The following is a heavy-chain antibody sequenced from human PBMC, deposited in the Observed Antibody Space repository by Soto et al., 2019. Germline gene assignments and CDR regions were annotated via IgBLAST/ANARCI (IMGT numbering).Heavy chain of an antibody. Sequence: LRLSCETSGLTFISYALHCFLQSPVKVLKWVAVVSYDGTYKYYADSVKGRFTISRDNSRNTLYLQMNSLTVEDTAVYYCAREGHYSNSSGDYYGNWFDPWGQGTRVTVSS. J-gene: IGHJ5*02. V-gene: IGHV3-30*01. CDR1: GLTFISYA. CDR3: AREGHYSNSSGDYYGNWFDP. D-gene: IGHD3-22*01. CDR2: VSYDGTYK.